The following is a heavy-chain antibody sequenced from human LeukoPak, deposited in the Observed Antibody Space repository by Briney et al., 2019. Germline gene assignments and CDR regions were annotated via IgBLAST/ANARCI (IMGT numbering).Heavy chain of an antibody. J-gene: IGHJ4*02. CDR1: GFSPSSDW. V-gene: IGHV3-48*02. D-gene: IGHD5-24*01. CDR3: ATGKRDAFDY. CDR2: IRTTAEGAKYA. Sequence: GGSPRLSCVASGFSPSSDWVHWVRQALGKGVEWISNIRTTAEGAKYAYYADSVKGRVTISRDDGKNTLYLHMNSLRDDDTAFYYCATGKRDAFDYWGQGILVTVSS.